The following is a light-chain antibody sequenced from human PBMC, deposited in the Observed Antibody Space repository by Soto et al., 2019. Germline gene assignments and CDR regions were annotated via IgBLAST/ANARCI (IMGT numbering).Light chain of an antibody. CDR2: DVS. CDR1: SGDVGGYNY. V-gene: IGLV2-14*01. CDR3: SSYTSSSTPYV. Sequence: QSALTQPASVSGSPGQSITISCTGTSGDVGGYNYVSWYQQHPGKAPKLMIYDVSNRPSGVSNRFSGSKSGNTASLTISGLQAEDEADYYCSSYTSSSTPYVFATGTTVTVL. J-gene: IGLJ1*01.